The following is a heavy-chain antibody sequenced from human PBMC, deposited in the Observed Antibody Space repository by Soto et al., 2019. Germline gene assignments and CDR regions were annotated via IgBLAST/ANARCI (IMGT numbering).Heavy chain of an antibody. J-gene: IGHJ6*03. Sequence: QLQLQESGPGLVKPSETLSLTCSVSGDSICSYNYYWGWIRQPPGKGLEWIGSIYYRGTTYYNPSLKSRVTISVDTSENQFSLTLSSLTATDTAVYYCARCIVVPSSSYYYMDVWGKGTTVTVSS. CDR1: GDSICSYNYY. D-gene: IGHD1-26*01. CDR3: ARCIVVPSSSYYYMDV. V-gene: IGHV4-39*01. CDR2: IYYRGTT.